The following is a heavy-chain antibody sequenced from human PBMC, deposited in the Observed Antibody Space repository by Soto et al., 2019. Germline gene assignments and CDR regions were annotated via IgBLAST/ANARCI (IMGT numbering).Heavy chain of an antibody. CDR3: SSRVTDAPT. J-gene: IGHJ5*02. V-gene: IGHV4-4*02. Sequence: QVQLQESGPGLVKPSGTLSLTCAVSGASISSGWWTWVRQPPGKGLEWIGETLYSGRTNYNSSLNSRVTISIDKSKKQFSLNLSSVTAAETAVYYCSSRVTDAPTWGQGTLVTVSS. CDR1: GASISSGW. D-gene: IGHD3-10*01. CDR2: TLYSGRT.